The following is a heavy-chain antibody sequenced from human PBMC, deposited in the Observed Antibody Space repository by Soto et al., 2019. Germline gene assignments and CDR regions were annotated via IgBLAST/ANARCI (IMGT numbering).Heavy chain of an antibody. D-gene: IGHD6-6*01. CDR1: GYTFTSYY. J-gene: IGHJ5*02. Sequence: ASVKVSCKASGYTFTSYYMHWVRQAPGQGLEWMGIINPSGGSTSYAQKFQGRVTMTRDTSTSTVYMELSSLRSEDTAVYYCARDRGSSSSPSNWFDPWGQGTLATVSS. CDR3: ARDRGSSSSPSNWFDP. CDR2: INPSGGST. V-gene: IGHV1-46*01.